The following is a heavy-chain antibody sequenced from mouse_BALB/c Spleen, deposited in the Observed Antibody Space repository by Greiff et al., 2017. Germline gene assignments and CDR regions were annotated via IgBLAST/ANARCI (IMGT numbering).Heavy chain of an antibody. Sequence: VQLKESGTVLARPGASVKMSCKASGYTFTSYWMHWVKQRPGQGLEWIGAIYPGNSDTSYNQKFKGKAKLTAVTSTSTAYMELSSLTNEDSAVYYCTRSYYDVLSYAMDYWGQGTSVTVSS. D-gene: IGHD2-4*01. J-gene: IGHJ4*01. CDR2: IYPGNSDT. CDR1: GYTFTSYW. CDR3: TRSYYDVLSYAMDY. V-gene: IGHV1-5*01.